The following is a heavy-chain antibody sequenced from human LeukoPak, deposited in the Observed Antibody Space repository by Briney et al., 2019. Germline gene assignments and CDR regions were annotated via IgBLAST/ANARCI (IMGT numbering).Heavy chain of an antibody. J-gene: IGHJ4*02. D-gene: IGHD3-10*01. CDR3: ARLALGSGSRGFDY. Sequence: SVKVSCKASGGTFSSYAISWVRQAPGQGLEWMGGIIPIFGTANYAQKFQGRVMITADESTSTAYMELSSLRSDDTAVFYCARLALGSGSRGFDYWGQGTLVTVSS. CDR2: IIPIFGTA. CDR1: GGTFSSYA. V-gene: IGHV1-69*13.